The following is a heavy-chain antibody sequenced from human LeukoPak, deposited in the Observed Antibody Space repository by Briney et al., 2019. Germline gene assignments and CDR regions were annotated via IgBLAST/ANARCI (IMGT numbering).Heavy chain of an antibody. Sequence: GGSLRLSCAASGFTSSDYYMSWIRQAPGKGLEWVSYISSSGSTIYYADPVKGRFAISRDNAKNSLYLQMNSLRAEDTAVYYCARADYYGDYGWFDPWGQGTLVTVSS. J-gene: IGHJ5*02. CDR1: GFTSSDYY. CDR3: ARADYYGDYGWFDP. V-gene: IGHV3-11*01. CDR2: ISSSGSTI. D-gene: IGHD4-17*01.